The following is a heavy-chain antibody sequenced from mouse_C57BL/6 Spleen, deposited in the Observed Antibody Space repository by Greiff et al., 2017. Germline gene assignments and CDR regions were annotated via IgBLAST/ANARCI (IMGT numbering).Heavy chain of an antibody. J-gene: IGHJ3*01. CDR1: GYSFTDYN. CDR2: INPNYGPT. V-gene: IGHV1-39*01. CDR3: ARAYIVDDYDWFAY. D-gene: IGHD2-4*01. Sequence: VQLKESGPELVKPGASVKMSCKASGYSFTDYNMNWVKQSNGKSLEWIGVINPNYGPTSYNQTFKGKATLTVDQSSSTAYIQLNSLTSEDSAVYYCARAYIVDDYDWFAYWGQGTLVTVSA.